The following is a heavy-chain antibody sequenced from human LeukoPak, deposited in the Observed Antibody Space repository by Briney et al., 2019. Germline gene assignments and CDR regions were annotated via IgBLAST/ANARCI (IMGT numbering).Heavy chain of an antibody. D-gene: IGHD6-19*01. CDR2: IWYDGSKK. Sequence: GRSLRLSCAASGYTFSSYGMDWVSQAPGKGLEWVAVIWYDGSKKYYGDSVKGRFTISRDDSKNTLYLQMNSLRAEDTAVYYCARDGGSGCDYWGQGTLVTVSS. V-gene: IGHV3-33*01. J-gene: IGHJ4*02. CDR1: GYTFSSYG. CDR3: ARDGGSGCDY.